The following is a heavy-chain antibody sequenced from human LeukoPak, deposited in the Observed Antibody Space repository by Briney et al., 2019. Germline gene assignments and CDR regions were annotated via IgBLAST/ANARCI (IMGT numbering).Heavy chain of an antibody. V-gene: IGHV3-30*14. J-gene: IGHJ6*03. CDR3: ARGLGDYYMDV. Sequence: PGGSLRLSCAASGFTFSSYAMHWVRQAPGKGLEWVAVISYDGSNKYYADSVKGRFTISRDNSKNTLYLQMNSLRAEDRAVYYCARGLGDYYMDVWGKGTTVTISS. CDR2: ISYDGSNK. CDR1: GFTFSSYA. D-gene: IGHD5/OR15-5a*01.